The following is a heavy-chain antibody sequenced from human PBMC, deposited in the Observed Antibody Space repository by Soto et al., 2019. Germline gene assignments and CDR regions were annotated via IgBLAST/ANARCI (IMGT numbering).Heavy chain of an antibody. CDR1: GYTFTSYG. Sequence: QVQLVQSGAEVKKPGASVKVSCKASGYTFTSYGISWVRQAPGQGLEWMGWISAYNGNTNYAQKLQGRVTMTTDTSTSTAYMELRSLRSDDTAVYYCARGGYCTNGVCYPGIAVAGRYGMDVWGQGTTVTVSS. V-gene: IGHV1-18*01. CDR2: ISAYNGNT. CDR3: ARGGYCTNGVCYPGIAVAGRYGMDV. J-gene: IGHJ6*02. D-gene: IGHD2-8*01.